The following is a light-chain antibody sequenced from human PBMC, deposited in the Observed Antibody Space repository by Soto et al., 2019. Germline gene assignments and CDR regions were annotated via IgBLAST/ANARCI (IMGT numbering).Light chain of an antibody. CDR3: QQYGSSSWT. J-gene: IGKJ1*01. V-gene: IGKV3-20*01. CDR1: QSVSSSY. Sequence: EIVLTQSPGTLSLSPGERAILSCRASQSVSSSYLAWYQQKAGQAPRLLIYGASSRATGIPDRFSGSGSGTDFTLTISTLEPEDFEVYYCQQYGSSSWTFGQGTKVDI. CDR2: GAS.